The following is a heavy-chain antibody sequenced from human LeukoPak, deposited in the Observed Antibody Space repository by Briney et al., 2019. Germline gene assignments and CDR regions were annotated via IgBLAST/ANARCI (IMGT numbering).Heavy chain of an antibody. Sequence: PSETLSLTCTVSGYSISRGYCWGWIRQSPGKGLEWIGSICHSGSPYYNPSLKSRVTVSLDTSKNQFSLKLSSVTAADTAVYYCARDAGHQLSRRYYYAMDVWGQGTTVTVSS. CDR1: GYSISRGYC. CDR2: ICHSGSP. V-gene: IGHV4-38-2*02. D-gene: IGHD2-2*01. J-gene: IGHJ6*02. CDR3: ARDAGHQLSRRYYYAMDV.